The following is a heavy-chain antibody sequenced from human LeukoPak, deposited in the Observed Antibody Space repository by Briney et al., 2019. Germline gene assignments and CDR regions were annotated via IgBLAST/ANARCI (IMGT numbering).Heavy chain of an antibody. CDR1: GFTFNCCS. J-gene: IGHJ4*02. CDR3: AREAGSGSYYIEY. CDR2: ISTSNTYI. V-gene: IGHV3-21*01. Sequence: PRGSLRLSCTASGFTFNCCSMSWVRQAPGKGLEWVSSISTSNTYIYYADSVKGRFTISRDNAKNSLYLQMNSLRAEDTAVYYCAREAGSGSYYIEYWGQGTLVTVSS. D-gene: IGHD3-10*01.